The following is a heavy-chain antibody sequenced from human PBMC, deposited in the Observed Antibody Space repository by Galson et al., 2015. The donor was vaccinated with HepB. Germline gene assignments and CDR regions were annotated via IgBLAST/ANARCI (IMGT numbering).Heavy chain of an antibody. Sequence: ETLSLTCAVYGGSFSGYYWSWIRQPPGKGLEWIGEINHSGSTNYNPSLKSRVTISVDTSKNQFSLKLSSVTAADTAVYYCARWNSSSGYFDYWGQGTLVTVSS. CDR1: GGSFSGYY. J-gene: IGHJ4*02. CDR3: ARWNSSSGYFDY. V-gene: IGHV4-34*01. CDR2: INHSGST. D-gene: IGHD6-13*01.